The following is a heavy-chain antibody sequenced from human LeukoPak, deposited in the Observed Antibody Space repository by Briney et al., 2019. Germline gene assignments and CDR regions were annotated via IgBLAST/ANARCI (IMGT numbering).Heavy chain of an antibody. V-gene: IGHV1-2*02. D-gene: IGHD6-6*01. CDR1: GYTFTGYF. Sequence: ASMTVSCKASGYTFTGYFMHWVRQAPGQGLEWMGWINPNSGGTNYAQTLQGRITITRDTTISTAYMQVSRLRSDDTAVYYCATGRRVYPFDPWGQGTLVTVSS. CDR3: ATGRRVYPFDP. CDR2: INPNSGGT. J-gene: IGHJ5*02.